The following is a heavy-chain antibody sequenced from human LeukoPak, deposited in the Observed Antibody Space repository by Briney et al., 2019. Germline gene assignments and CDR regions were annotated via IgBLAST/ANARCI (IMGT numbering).Heavy chain of an antibody. CDR3: ARVDTAMIDHDY. V-gene: IGHV1-69*13. CDR2: IIPIFGTA. J-gene: IGHJ4*02. D-gene: IGHD5-18*01. CDR1: GGTFSSYA. Sequence: SAKVSCKASGGTFSSYAISWVRQAPGQGLEWMGGIIPIFGTANYAQKFQGRVTITADESTSTAYMELSSLRSEDTAVYYCARVDTAMIDHDYWGQGTLVTVSS.